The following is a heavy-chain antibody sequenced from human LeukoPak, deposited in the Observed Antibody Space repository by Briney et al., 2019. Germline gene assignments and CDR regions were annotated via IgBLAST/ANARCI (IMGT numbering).Heavy chain of an antibody. Sequence: GASVKVSCKASGYTFTGYYMHWVRQAPGQGLEWMGWINPNSGGTNYARKFQGRVTMTRDTSISTAYMELSRLRSDDTAVYYCARDMRRFLEWLFDYWGQGTLVTVSS. CDR3: ARDMRRFLEWLFDY. J-gene: IGHJ4*02. CDR2: INPNSGGT. V-gene: IGHV1-2*02. D-gene: IGHD3-3*01. CDR1: GYTFTGYY.